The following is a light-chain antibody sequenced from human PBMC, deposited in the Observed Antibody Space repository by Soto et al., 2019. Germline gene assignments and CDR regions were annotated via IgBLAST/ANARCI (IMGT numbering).Light chain of an antibody. Sequence: DIQMTQSPSTLSASVGDRVTITCRASQSVNSWLAWYQQKPGKAPNLLIYDVSSLESGVPSRFSGSGSGTDFTLTISSLEPEDFAVYYCQQRSNWPPSLTFGGGTKVDIK. CDR2: DVS. V-gene: IGKV1-5*01. CDR3: QQRSNWPPSLT. J-gene: IGKJ4*01. CDR1: QSVNSW.